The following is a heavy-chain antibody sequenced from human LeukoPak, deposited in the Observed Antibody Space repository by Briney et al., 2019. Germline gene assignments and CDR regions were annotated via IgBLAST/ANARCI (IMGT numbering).Heavy chain of an antibody. J-gene: IGHJ4*02. V-gene: IGHV4-4*02. D-gene: IGHD3-9*01. CDR1: GGSISSSNW. CDR2: IYHSGST. CDR3: VRVGWGLYFPNSYFDY. Sequence: PSETLSLTCAVSGGSISSSNWWSWVRQPPGKGLEWIGEIYHSGSTNYNPSLKSRVTISVDKSKNQFSLKLSSVTAADTAVYYCVRVGWGLYFPNSYFDYWGQGTLVTVSS.